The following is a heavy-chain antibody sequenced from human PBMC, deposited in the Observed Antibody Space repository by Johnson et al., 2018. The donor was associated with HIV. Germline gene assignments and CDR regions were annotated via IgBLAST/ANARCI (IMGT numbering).Heavy chain of an antibody. CDR2: ISYDGSNK. J-gene: IGHJ3*02. Sequence: QVQLVESGGGVVQPGRSLRLSCAASGFTFSSYAMHWVRQALGKGLEWVAVISYDGSNKYYADSVKGRFTISRDNSKNTLYLQMNSLRAEDTAVYYCARDIIAVAGYDAFDIWGQGTMVTVSS. CDR3: ARDIIAVAGYDAFDI. D-gene: IGHD6-19*01. CDR1: GFTFSSYA. V-gene: IGHV3-30*04.